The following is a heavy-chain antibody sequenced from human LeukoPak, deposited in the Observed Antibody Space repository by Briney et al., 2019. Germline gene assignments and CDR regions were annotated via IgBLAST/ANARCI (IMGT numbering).Heavy chain of an antibody. V-gene: IGHV3-9*01. CDR3: AKGQYYDYVWGSYFDY. D-gene: IGHD3-16*01. J-gene: IGHJ4*02. CDR1: GFTFDDYA. CDR2: ISWNSGSI. Sequence: PGRSLRLSCAASGFTFDDYAMHWVRQAPGKGLEWVSGISWNSGSIGYADSVKGRFTISRDNAKSSLYLQMNSLRAEDTALYYCAKGQYYDYVWGSYFDYWGQGTLVTVSS.